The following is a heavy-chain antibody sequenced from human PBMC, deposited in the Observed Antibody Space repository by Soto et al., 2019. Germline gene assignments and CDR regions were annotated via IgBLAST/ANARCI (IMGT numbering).Heavy chain of an antibody. CDR3: VIESGYCSGGSGPYYFDY. Sequence: QVQLVQSGAEVKKPGSSVKVSCKASGGTFSSYAISWVRQAPGQGLEWMGGIIPIFGTANYAQKFQGRVTITADESTSTAYRELSSLRSEDTAVYYCVIESGYCSGGSGPYYFDYWGQGTLVTVSS. CDR1: GGTFSSYA. V-gene: IGHV1-69*01. CDR2: IIPIFGTA. D-gene: IGHD2-15*01. J-gene: IGHJ4*02.